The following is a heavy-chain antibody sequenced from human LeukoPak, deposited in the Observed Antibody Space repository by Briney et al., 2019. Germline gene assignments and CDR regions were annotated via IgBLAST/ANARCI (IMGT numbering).Heavy chain of an antibody. CDR3: ARTELYGDYALHY. V-gene: IGHV1-69*01. CDR2: IIPIFGTA. CDR1: GGTFSSSG. Sequence: SVKVSCKASGGTFSSSGISWVRQAPGQGLEWRGGIIPIFGTAKYAQKFQGRVTITADESTSTAYMEVSSLRSEDTAVYYCARTELYGDYALHYWGQGTLVTVSS. J-gene: IGHJ4*02. D-gene: IGHD4-17*01.